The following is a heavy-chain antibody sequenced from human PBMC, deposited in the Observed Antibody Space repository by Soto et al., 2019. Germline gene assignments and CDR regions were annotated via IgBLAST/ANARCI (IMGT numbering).Heavy chain of an antibody. CDR1: GFTISDYY. CDR3: AKDQEGSGSHWLGYNYYGMDV. J-gene: IGHJ6*02. Sequence: GGSLRLSCEASGFTISDYYMSWIRQAPGKWPEWVSYISSVGTTTYYADSVKGRFSISMDNAKNSLYLQMNSLRAEDTAVYFCAKDQEGSGSHWLGYNYYGMDVWGQGXTGTVSS. CDR2: ISSVGTTT. D-gene: IGHD3-10*01. V-gene: IGHV3-11*01.